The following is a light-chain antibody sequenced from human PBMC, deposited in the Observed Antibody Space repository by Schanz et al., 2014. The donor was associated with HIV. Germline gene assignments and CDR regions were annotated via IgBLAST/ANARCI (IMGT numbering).Light chain of an antibody. CDR1: QDIRPR. J-gene: IGKJ2*01. V-gene: IGKV1-5*03. Sequence: DIQMTQSPSTLSASVGDTVTIACRTSQDIRPRLAWYQQKPGKAPNLLISKISALGGGVPARFSGSGSGTEFTLTISSLQPDDFATYYCHQYFTNPFAFGQGTKLETK. CDR3: HQYFTNPFA. CDR2: KIS.